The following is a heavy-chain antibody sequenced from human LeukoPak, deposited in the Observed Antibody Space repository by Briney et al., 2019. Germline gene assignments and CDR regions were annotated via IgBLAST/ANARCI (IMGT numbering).Heavy chain of an antibody. V-gene: IGHV1-18*04. J-gene: IGHJ4*02. D-gene: IGHD3-10*01. CDR2: ISAYNGNT. Sequence: ASVKVSCKTSGYTFTDYYIHWVRQAPGQGLEWMGWISAYNGNTNYAQKLQGRVTMTTDTSTSTAYMELRSLRSDDTAVYYCARPLWFGELLGGYGYWGQGTLVTVSS. CDR1: GYTFTDYY. CDR3: ARPLWFGELLGGYGY.